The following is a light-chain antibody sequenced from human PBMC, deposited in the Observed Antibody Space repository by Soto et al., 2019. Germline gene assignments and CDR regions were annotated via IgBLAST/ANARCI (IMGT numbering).Light chain of an antibody. CDR3: LQDHNYPYT. J-gene: IGKJ2*01. Sequence: AIPMTQSPSSLSASVGDRVAISCRSSQGIRSELGWYQQKPGKAPKLLIYEVSRLQSGVPSRFSGSGSGTDITLTITSLQPEDFATYYCLQDHNYPYTFGQGTKLEIK. CDR2: EVS. CDR1: QGIRSE. V-gene: IGKV1-6*01.